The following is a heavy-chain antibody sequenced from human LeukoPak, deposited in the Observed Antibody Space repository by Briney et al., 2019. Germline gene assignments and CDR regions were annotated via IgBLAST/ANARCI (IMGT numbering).Heavy chain of an antibody. CDR1: GFTFSYHA. V-gene: IGHV3-23*01. D-gene: IGHD5-18*01. CDR3: AKGDTAMVTGEANY. CDR2: ITGSAGST. Sequence: PGGSLRLSCAASGFTFSYHAMNWVRQAPGKGLEWVSAITGSAGSTYYADSVKGRFTISRDNSKNTLYLQMNSLRAEDKAIYYCAKGDTAMVTGEANYWGQGTLVTVSS. J-gene: IGHJ4*02.